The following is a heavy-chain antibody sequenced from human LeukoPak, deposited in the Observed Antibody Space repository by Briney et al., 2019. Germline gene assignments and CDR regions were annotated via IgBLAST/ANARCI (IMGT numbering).Heavy chain of an antibody. Sequence: GGSLRLSCAASGFTFSSYCMSWVRQAPGKGLEWVANIKQDGSEKYYVDSVKGRFTISRDNAKNSLYLQMNSLRAEDRVAYYCAKGSYDNWSGYGAYYIAYRGQGTLVTVSS. CDR1: GFTFSSYC. J-gene: IGHJ4*02. CDR3: AKGSYDNWSGYGAYYIAY. CDR2: IKQDGSEK. D-gene: IGHD3-3*01. V-gene: IGHV3-7*01.